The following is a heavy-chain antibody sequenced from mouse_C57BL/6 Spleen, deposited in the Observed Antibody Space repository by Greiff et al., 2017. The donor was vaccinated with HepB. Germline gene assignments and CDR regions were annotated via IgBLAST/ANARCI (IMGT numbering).Heavy chain of an antibody. J-gene: IGHJ4*01. V-gene: IGHV14-2*01. Sequence: VQLQQSGAELVKPGASVKLSCTASGFNIKDYYMHWVKQRTEQGLEWIGRIDPEDGETKYAPKFQGKATITAATSSNTAYLQLSSLTSEDTAVYYCARERVVATYYYAMDYWGQGTSVTVSS. CDR1: GFNIKDYY. CDR2: IDPEDGET. CDR3: ARERVVATYYYAMDY. D-gene: IGHD1-1*01.